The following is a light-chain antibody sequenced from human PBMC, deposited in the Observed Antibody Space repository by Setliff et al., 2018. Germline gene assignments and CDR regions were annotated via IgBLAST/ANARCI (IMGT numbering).Light chain of an antibody. CDR2: GVS. V-gene: IGLV2-14*03. CDR3: NAYASDTTYV. CDR1: SSDVGSYDL. J-gene: IGLJ1*01. Sequence: QSALAQPASVSGCPGQSITISCSGTSSDVGSYDLVSWYQQPPCKAPKLLMYGVSDRPSGVSSRFSGSTSGNTAYLTISGLQTEDEAEYYCNAYASDTTYVFGSGTKVTVL.